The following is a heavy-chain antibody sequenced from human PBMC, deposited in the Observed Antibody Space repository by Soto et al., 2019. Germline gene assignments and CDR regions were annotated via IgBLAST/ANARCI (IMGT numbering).Heavy chain of an antibody. J-gene: IGHJ6*02. CDR2: IDPSDSYT. D-gene: IGHD3-10*01. CDR1: GYSFTSYW. Sequence: PGESLKISCKGSGYSFTSYWISCVRQMPGKGLEWMGRIDPSDSYTNYSPSFQGHVTISADKSISTAYLQWSSLKASDTAMYYCARQARGENYYYYYGMDVWGQGTTVTVSS. V-gene: IGHV5-10-1*01. CDR3: ARQARGENYYYYYGMDV.